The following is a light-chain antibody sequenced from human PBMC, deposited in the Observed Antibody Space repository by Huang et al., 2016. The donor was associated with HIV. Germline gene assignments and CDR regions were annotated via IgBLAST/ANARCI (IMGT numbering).Light chain of an antibody. CDR1: QGVHNSY. CDR2: GAS. J-gene: IGKJ2*01. V-gene: IGKV3-20*01. Sequence: EIVLTQSPVTLSLSPGEGASLSCRASQGVHNSYLAWYQQKPGQAPRLLIFGASNRATGVPHSFRGSESGTDFTLTISGLDPEDFAVYYCQQYGTLPYTFGQGTKLEI. CDR3: QQYGTLPYT.